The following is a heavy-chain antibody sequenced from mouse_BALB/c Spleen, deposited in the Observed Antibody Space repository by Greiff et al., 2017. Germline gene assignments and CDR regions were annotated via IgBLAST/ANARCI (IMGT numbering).Heavy chain of an antibody. J-gene: IGHJ3*01. CDR3: ARNYYRYDGFAY. CDR2: IWSGGST. Sequence: QVQLQQSGPGLVQPSQSLSITCTVSGFSLTSYGVHWVRQSPGKGLEWLGVIWSGGSTDDNAAFISRLGICKDNSKSQVFFKMSSLQANDTAIYYCARNYYRYDGFAYWGQGTMVTVSA. CDR1: GFSLTSYG. D-gene: IGHD2-14*01. V-gene: IGHV2-2*02.